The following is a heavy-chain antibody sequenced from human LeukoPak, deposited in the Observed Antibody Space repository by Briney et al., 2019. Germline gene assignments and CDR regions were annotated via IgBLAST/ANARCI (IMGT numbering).Heavy chain of an antibody. CDR2: AYYSGST. CDR3: ARALLYCSGGSCYSGVLFDY. Sequence: GSLRLSCAASGFTFSSYRMNWVRQPPGKGLEWIGYAYYSGSTSYNPSLKSRVTTSADTSKNQFSLKLSSVTAADTAVYFCARALLYCSGGSCYSGVLFDYWGQGSLVTVSS. J-gene: IGHJ4*02. V-gene: IGHV4-59*01. CDR1: GFTFSSYR. D-gene: IGHD2-15*01.